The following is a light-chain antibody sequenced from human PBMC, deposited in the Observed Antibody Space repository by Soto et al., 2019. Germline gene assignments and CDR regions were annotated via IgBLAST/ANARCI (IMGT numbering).Light chain of an antibody. J-gene: IGKJ2*01. CDR2: GTS. CDR3: QLDGGSPPDT. V-gene: IGKV3-20*01. CDR1: QSVSSNY. Sequence: EIVVTQSPGTLSLSLGERATLSCRASQSVSSNYVAWYQQKPGQAPRLLIYGTSRRAAGIPDRFSASGSGTDFSLTVSRLETEDFAVYYWQLDGGSPPDTIGQGTKVEIK.